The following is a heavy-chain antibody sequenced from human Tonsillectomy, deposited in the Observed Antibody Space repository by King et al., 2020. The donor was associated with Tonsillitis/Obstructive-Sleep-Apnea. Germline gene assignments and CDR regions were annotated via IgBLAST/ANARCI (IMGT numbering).Heavy chain of an antibody. CDR3: ARSLDTAMGSFDY. CDR2: IHSDGSST. D-gene: IGHD5-18*01. V-gene: IGHV3-74*01. CDR1: GFTFSSYW. Sequence: VQLVESGGGLVQPGGSLRLSCAASGFTFSSYWMHWVRQAPGKGLVWVSRIHSDGSSTNYADSVKGRFTISRDNAKNTLYLQMNSLRAEDTAVNYCARSLDTAMGSFDYWGQGTPVTVSS. J-gene: IGHJ4*02.